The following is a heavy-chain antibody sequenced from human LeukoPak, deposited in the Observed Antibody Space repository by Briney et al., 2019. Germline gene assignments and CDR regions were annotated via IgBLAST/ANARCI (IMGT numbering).Heavy chain of an antibody. J-gene: IGHJ4*02. D-gene: IGHD1-26*01. V-gene: IGHV3-7*03. CDR1: GFTYSTYW. Sequence: SGGSPRLSCAASGFTYSTYWMSWVRQAPGKGLEWVAIINQGGSEKYYVDSVKGRFTISRDNAKNSLYLQMNSLRAEDTAVYYCPPGGGWELAYWGQGTLVTVSS. CDR2: INQGGSEK. CDR3: PPGGGWELAY.